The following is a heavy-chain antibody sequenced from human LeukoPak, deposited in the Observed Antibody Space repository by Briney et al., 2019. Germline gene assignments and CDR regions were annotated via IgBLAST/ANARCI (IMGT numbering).Heavy chain of an antibody. CDR2: IISIFNTA. J-gene: IGHJ6*03. V-gene: IGHV1-69*13. Sequence: ASVKVSCKASGDTFRRFAMSWVRQAPGQGLEWMGGIISIFNTANYAQKFQGRVTITADESTGTAYMELSSLRSEDTAVYYCARSRLGYYDSSGRYYYYMDVWGKGTTVTVSS. D-gene: IGHD3-22*01. CDR3: ARSRLGYYDSSGRYYYYMDV. CDR1: GDTFRRFA.